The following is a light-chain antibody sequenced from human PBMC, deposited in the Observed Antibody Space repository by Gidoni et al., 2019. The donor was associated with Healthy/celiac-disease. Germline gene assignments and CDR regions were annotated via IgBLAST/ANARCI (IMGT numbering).Light chain of an antibody. J-gene: IGKJ3*01. CDR1: QGISNY. CDR3: QKYNSAPPGT. Sequence: DIQMTQSPSPLSASVGDRVTVTCRGSQGISNYLAWYQQKPGKVPKLLIYAASTLPSGVPSRFSGSGSGTDFTLTISSLQPEDVATYYCQKYNSAPPGTFGPGTQVDIK. CDR2: AAS. V-gene: IGKV1-27*01.